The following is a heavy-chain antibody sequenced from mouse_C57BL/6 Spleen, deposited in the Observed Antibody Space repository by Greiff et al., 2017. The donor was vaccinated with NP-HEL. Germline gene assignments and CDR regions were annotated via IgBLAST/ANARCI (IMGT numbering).Heavy chain of an antibody. Sequence: VQLKESGPVLVKPGASVKMSCKASGYTFTDYYMNWVKQSHGKSLEWIGVINPYNGGTSYNQKFKGKATLTVDKSSSTAYMELNSLTSEDSAVYYCAREAARGYWGQGTTLTVSS. CDR3: AREAARGY. V-gene: IGHV1-19*01. D-gene: IGHD3-1*01. CDR1: GYTFTDYY. J-gene: IGHJ2*01. CDR2: INPYNGGT.